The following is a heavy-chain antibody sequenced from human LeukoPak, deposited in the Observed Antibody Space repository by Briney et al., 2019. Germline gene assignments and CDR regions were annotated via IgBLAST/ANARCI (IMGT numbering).Heavy chain of an antibody. V-gene: IGHV3-74*01. CDR2: INPDGSST. J-gene: IGHJ4*02. Sequence: GGSLRLSCTASGFTFTSSWMHWVRQAPGKGPVWVSRINPDGSSTIYADAVKGRFTISRDNAKNTLDLQMNSLRDEDTAVYYCARSAATFDYWGQGTLVTVSS. CDR1: GFTFTSSW. D-gene: IGHD6-13*01. CDR3: ARSAATFDY.